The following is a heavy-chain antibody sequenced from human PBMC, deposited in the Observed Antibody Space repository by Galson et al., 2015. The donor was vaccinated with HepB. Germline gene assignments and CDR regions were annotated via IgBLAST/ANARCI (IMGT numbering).Heavy chain of an antibody. CDR3: AKINLAPNKLGGFQH. D-gene: IGHD7-27*01. CDR2: ISGSGGST. Sequence: SLRLSCAASGFTFSSYAMSWVRQAPGKGLEWVSAISGSGGSTYYADSVKGRFTISRDNSKNTLYLQMNSLRAEDTAVYYCAKINLAPNKLGGFQHWGQGTLVTVSS. V-gene: IGHV3-23*01. J-gene: IGHJ1*01. CDR1: GFTFSSYA.